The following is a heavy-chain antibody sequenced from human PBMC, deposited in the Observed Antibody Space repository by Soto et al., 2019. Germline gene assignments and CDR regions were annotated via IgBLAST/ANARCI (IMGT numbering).Heavy chain of an antibody. Sequence: QVQLQQWGAGLLKPSETLSLTCAVYGGSFTGYYWTWIRQTPGEGLEWIGEIKYRGSSYYNPSLESRISMAVDTSKNQLSQKLRSVTDADTAVYFCVRGEPHRITIFEGVMSSYDYGMDVWGQATKVTASS. CDR3: VRGEPHRITIFEGVMSSYDYGMDV. CDR2: IKYRGSS. V-gene: IGHV4-34*01. J-gene: IGHJ6*02. D-gene: IGHD3-3*02. CDR1: GGSFTGYY.